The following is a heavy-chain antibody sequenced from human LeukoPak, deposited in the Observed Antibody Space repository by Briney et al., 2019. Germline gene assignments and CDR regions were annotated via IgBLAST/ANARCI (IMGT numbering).Heavy chain of an antibody. J-gene: IGHJ4*02. D-gene: IGHD3-9*01. CDR1: GYTFTSYD. CDR3: ARVSGPGRNVLRYFDWLAPRAYYFDY. CDR2: IIPIFGTA. V-gene: IGHV1-69*13. Sequence: SVKVSCKASGYTFTSYDINWVRQATGQGLEWMGGIIPIFGTANYAQKFQGRVTITADESTSTAYMELSSLRSEDTAVYYCARVSGPGRNVLRYFDWLAPRAYYFDYWGQGTLVTVSS.